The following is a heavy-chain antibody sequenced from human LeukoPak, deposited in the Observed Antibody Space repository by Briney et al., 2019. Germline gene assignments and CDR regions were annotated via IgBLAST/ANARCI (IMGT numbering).Heavy chain of an antibody. D-gene: IGHD1-26*01. J-gene: IGHJ3*02. CDR2: ISYDGSNK. CDR1: GFTFSSYG. CDR3: AKLPSPDAFDI. Sequence: GRSLRLSCAASGFTFSSYGMHWVRQAPGKGLEWVAVISYDGSNKYYADSVKGQFTISRDNSKNTLYLQMNSLRAEDTAVYYCAKLPSPDAFDIWGQGTMVTVSS. V-gene: IGHV3-30*18.